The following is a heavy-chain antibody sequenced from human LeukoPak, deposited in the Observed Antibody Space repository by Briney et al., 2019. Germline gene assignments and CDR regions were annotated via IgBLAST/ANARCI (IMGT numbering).Heavy chain of an antibody. CDR2: ISSSSSTI. CDR1: GFTFSSYS. D-gene: IGHD2-21*02. J-gene: IGHJ4*02. V-gene: IGHV3-48*01. CDR3: ARGSHRSDWHHLFDY. Sequence: PGGSLRLSCAASGFTFSSYSMNWVRQAPGKGLEWVSYISSSSSTIYYADSVKGRFTISRDNAKNSLYLQMNSLRAEDTAVYYCARGSHRSDWHHLFDYWGQGTLVTVSS.